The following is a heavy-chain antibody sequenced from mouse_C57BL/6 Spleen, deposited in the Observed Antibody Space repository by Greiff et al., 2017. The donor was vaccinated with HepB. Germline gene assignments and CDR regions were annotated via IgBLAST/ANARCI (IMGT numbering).Heavy chain of an antibody. V-gene: IGHV3-6*01. CDR1: GYSITSGYN. D-gene: IGHD2-3*01. CDR2: ISYDGSN. CDR3: AREDGYSHMDY. J-gene: IGHJ4*01. Sequence: EVHLVESGPGLVKPSQSLSLTCSVTGYSITSGYNWNWIRQFPGNKLEWMGYISYDGSNNYNPSLKNRISITRDTSKNQFFLKLNSVTTEDTATYCCAREDGYSHMDYWGQGTSVTVSS.